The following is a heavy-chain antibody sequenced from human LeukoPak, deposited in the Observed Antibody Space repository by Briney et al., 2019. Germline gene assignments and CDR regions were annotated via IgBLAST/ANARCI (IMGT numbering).Heavy chain of an antibody. V-gene: IGHV3-11*04. J-gene: IGHJ6*02. CDR1: GFTFSNAW. CDR3: ARARGDV. Sequence: GGSLRLSCAASGFTFSNAWMSWVRQAPGKGLEWVSYISSSVGTIYYADSVKGRFTISRDNAKNSLYLQMNSLRVDDTAVYYCARARGDVWGQGTTVTVSS. CDR2: ISSSVGTI.